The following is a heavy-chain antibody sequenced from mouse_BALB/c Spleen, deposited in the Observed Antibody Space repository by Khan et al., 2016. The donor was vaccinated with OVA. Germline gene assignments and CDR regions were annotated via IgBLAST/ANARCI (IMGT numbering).Heavy chain of an antibody. CDR1: GFSLTSYG. J-gene: IGHJ2*01. Sequence: QVQLKESGPGLVAPSQSLSITCTASGFSLTSYGVHWVRQPPGKGLEWLGVIWAGVSTNYNSTLMSSLSLSKDNSKRQVFLKINSLQTDDTAKYNCARLEDLWGQGTTLTVSS. V-gene: IGHV2-9*02. CDR2: IWAGVST. CDR3: ARLEDL.